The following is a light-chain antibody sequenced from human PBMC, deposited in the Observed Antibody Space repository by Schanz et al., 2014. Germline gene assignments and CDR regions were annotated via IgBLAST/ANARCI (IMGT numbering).Light chain of an antibody. CDR1: QSVSSF. CDR2: DTS. V-gene: IGKV3-11*01. Sequence: EIVLTQSPATLSLSPGERATLSCRASQSVSSFLAWYQQKPGQAPRLLIYDTSNRASGIPARFSGSGSGTDFTLTISSLEPEDVAVYYCQRRSNWPTWTFGQGTKVEIK. J-gene: IGKJ1*01. CDR3: QRRSNWPTWT.